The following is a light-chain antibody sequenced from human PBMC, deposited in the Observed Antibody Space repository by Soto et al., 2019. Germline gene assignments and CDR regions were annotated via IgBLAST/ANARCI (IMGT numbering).Light chain of an antibody. CDR2: GAS. J-gene: IGKJ1*01. V-gene: IGKV3-15*01. CDR3: QQYDNWPPRWT. Sequence: IVMTQSPATLSVSPGERATLSCRASQSVTTNLAWYQQKPGQAPRLLIHGASTRATGIPARFSGSGSGTEFTLTITSLQSEDFALYHCQQYDNWPPRWTFGQGTKVDIK. CDR1: QSVTTN.